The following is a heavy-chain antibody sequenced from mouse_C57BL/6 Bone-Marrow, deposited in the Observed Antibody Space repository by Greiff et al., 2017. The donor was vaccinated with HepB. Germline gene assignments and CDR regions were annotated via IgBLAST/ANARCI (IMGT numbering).Heavy chain of an antibody. V-gene: IGHV1-18*01. CDR3: ARRYGSSRYYFDY. CDR1: GYTFTDYN. CDR2: INPNNGGT. Sequence: VQLQQSGPELVKPGASVKIPCKASGYTFTDYNMDWVKQSHGKSLEWIGDINPNNGGTIYNQKFKGKATLTVDKSSSTAYMELRSLTSEDTAVYYCARRYGSSRYYFDYWGQGTTLTVSS. J-gene: IGHJ2*01. D-gene: IGHD1-1*01.